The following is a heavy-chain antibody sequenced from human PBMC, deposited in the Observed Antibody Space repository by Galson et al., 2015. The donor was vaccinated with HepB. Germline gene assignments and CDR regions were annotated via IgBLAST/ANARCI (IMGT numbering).Heavy chain of an antibody. D-gene: IGHD3-10*01. Sequence: SLRLSCAASGFTFNSYAMHWVRQAPGKGLEWVSGISGSGGRIDYADSVKGRFTISRDNSKNTMYLQMNSLRDEDTAIYYCARPIVRGEGWFDPWGQGTLVTV. V-gene: IGHV3-23*01. CDR1: GFTFNSYA. J-gene: IGHJ5*02. CDR2: ISGSGGRI. CDR3: ARPIVRGEGWFDP.